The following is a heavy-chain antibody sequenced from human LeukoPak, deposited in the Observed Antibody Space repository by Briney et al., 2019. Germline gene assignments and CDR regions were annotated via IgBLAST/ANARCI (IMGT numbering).Heavy chain of an antibody. CDR1: GFTFSSYG. Sequence: PGGSLRVSCAASGFTFSSYGMHWVRQAPGKGLEWVAVIWYDGSNKYYADSVKGRFTISRDNSKNTLYLQMNSLRAEDTAVYYCARDLRGRAFSDYYGMDVWGQGTTVTVSS. CDR3: ARDLRGRAFSDYYGMDV. CDR2: IWYDGSNK. J-gene: IGHJ6*02. V-gene: IGHV3-33*01.